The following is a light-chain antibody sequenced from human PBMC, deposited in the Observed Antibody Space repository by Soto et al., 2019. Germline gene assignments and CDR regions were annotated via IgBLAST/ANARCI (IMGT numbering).Light chain of an antibody. CDR1: QSVSSSY. V-gene: IGKV3-20*01. Sequence: EIVLTQSPGTLSLSPGERATLSCRASQSVSSSYLAWYQQKPGQAPRLLIYGASSRATVIPDRFSGSGSGTDFTLTISRLEPEDFAVYYCQQYGSSLSITFGQGTRLEIK. J-gene: IGKJ5*01. CDR2: GAS. CDR3: QQYGSSLSIT.